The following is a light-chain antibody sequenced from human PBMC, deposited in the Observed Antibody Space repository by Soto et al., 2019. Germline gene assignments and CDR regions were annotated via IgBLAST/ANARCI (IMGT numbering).Light chain of an antibody. Sequence: DIQMTQSPSSLSASVGDSVTITCRASQGISRYLAWIQQKPGRAPKSLIYGAINLQSGVPSRFSGSGSGREFTLTISSLQAEDFATYYCQQYDGYPRTFGQGTKVEI. CDR3: QQYDGYPRT. CDR2: GAI. CDR1: QGISRY. J-gene: IGKJ1*01. V-gene: IGKV1-16*01.